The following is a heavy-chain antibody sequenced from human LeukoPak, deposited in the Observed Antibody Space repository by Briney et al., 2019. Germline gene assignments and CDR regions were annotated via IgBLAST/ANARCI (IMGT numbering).Heavy chain of an antibody. J-gene: IGHJ6*02. CDR2: IRYNGSNK. CDR1: GFTFSSYG. Sequence: PGGSLRLSCAASGFTFSSYGMHWVRQAPGKGLEWVAFIRYNGSNKYYADSVKGRFTISRDNSKNTLYLQMNSLRAEDTAVYYCARGGYCSSTSCPDPYYYYGMDVWGQGTTVTVSS. CDR3: ARGGYCSSTSCPDPYYYYGMDV. D-gene: IGHD2-2*03. V-gene: IGHV3-30*02.